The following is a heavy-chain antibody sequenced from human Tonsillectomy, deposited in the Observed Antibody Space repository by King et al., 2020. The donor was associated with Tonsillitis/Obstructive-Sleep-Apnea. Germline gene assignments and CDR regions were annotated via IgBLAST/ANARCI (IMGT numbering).Heavy chain of an antibody. J-gene: IGHJ5*02. V-gene: IGHV4-59*08. Sequence: VQLQESGPGLVKPSETLSLTCTVSGGSISSYYWSWIRQPPGKGLEWIGYIYYSGSTNYNPSLKSRVTISVDTSKNQFSLKLSSVTAADTAVYYCARLSGYDFLSGYDSWFDPWGQGTLVTVSS. D-gene: IGHD3-3*01. CDR2: IYYSGST. CDR1: GGSISSYY. CDR3: ARLSGYDFLSGYDSWFDP.